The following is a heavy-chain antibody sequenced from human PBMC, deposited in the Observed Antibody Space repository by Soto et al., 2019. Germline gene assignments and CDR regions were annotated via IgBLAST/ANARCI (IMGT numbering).Heavy chain of an antibody. J-gene: IGHJ3*02. CDR3: ARRYGKNAFDI. V-gene: IGHV4-34*01. CDR1: GGSFSDFY. CDR2: INHSGST. D-gene: IGHD5-18*01. Sequence: SETLSLTCAVYGGSFSDFYWTWIRQPPGKGLEWIGEINHSGSTNYNPSLKSRVAISVDTSKNQFSLKLSSVTAADTAVYYCARRYGKNAFDIWGQGXMVTVSS.